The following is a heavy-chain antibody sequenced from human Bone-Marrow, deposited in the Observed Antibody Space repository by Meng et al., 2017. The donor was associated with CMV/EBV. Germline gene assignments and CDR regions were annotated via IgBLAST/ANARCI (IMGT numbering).Heavy chain of an antibody. CDR3: ARDRPYSSPDKYYYYCGMDV. Sequence: GESLKISCAASGFTISSNYMSWVRQAPGKGLEWVSVIYSGGSTYYADSVKGRFTICRDNSKNTLYHQMNSLRAEDTAVYYCARDRPYSSPDKYYYYCGMDVWGPGTTVTVSS. D-gene: IGHD6-13*01. J-gene: IGHJ6*02. V-gene: IGHV3-66*02. CDR2: IYSGGST. CDR1: GFTISSNY.